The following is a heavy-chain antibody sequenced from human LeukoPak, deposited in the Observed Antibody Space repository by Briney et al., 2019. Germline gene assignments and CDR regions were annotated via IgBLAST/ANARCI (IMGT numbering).Heavy chain of an antibody. V-gene: IGHV4-59*12. Sequence: SETLSLTCTVSGGSISSYYWSWIRQPPGKGLEWIGYIYYSGSTNYNPSLKSRVTISVDTSKNQFSLKLSSVTAADTAVYYCARGVGRIGYSFDYWGQGTLVTVSS. D-gene: IGHD5-18*01. CDR3: ARGVGRIGYSFDY. CDR1: GGSISSYY. J-gene: IGHJ4*02. CDR2: IYYSGST.